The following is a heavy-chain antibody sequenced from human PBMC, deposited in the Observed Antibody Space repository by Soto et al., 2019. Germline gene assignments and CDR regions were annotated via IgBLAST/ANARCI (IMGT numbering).Heavy chain of an antibody. V-gene: IGHV4-31*03. CDR2: IYYSGST. Sequence: SETLSLTCTVSGGSISSGGYYWSWIRQHPGKGLEWIGYIYYSGSTYYNPSLKSRVTISVDTSKNQFSLKLSSVTAADTAVYYCARSGDGSGSYYLYYYYYYGMDVWGQGTTVTVSS. CDR1: GGSISSGGYY. D-gene: IGHD3-10*01. CDR3: ARSGDGSGSYYLYYYYYYGMDV. J-gene: IGHJ6*02.